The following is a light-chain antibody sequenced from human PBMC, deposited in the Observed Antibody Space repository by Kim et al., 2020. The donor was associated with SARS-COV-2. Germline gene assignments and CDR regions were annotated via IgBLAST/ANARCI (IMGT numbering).Light chain of an antibody. V-gene: IGKV1-39*01. J-gene: IGKJ2*01. CDR2: ATY. Sequence: DIQMTQSPSSLSASVGDRVTITCRASESISSYLNWYQQKPGKAPNLLISATYTLQSGVPSRFSGSGSGTDFTLTISSVQPEDFATYFCQQSYDTPWNTFGPGTKLEI. CDR3: QQSYDTPWNT. CDR1: ESISSY.